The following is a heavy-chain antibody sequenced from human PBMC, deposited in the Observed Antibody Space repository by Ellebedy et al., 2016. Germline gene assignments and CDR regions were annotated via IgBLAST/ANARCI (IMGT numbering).Heavy chain of an antibody. CDR2: FSYSGNT. CDR3: ARGYNIVVVVAASWFDP. CDR1: GASISSGDCY. D-gene: IGHD2-15*01. J-gene: IGHJ5*02. V-gene: IGHV4-39*07. Sequence: SETLSLXCTVSGASISSGDCYWGWIRQPPGKGLECIGSFSYSGNTYYNPSLKSRVTISVDTSKNQFSLKLSSVTAADTAVYYCARGYNIVVVVAASWFDPWGQGTLVTVSS.